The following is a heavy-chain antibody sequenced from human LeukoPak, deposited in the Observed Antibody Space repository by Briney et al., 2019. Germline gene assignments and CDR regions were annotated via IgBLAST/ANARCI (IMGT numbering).Heavy chain of an antibody. CDR3: ARVARSTFCSGGSCYIDH. CDR2: IYSAYNT. J-gene: IGHJ4*02. CDR1: GLTVSSNY. V-gene: IGHV3-53*01. D-gene: IGHD2-15*01. Sequence: GGSLRLSCAASGLTVSSNYMTWVRQAPGKGLEWVSVIYSAYNTFYSDSVKGRFTISKDNSKNSLNLQMNSLRAEDTAVYYCARVARSTFCSGGSCYIDHWGQGTLVTVSS.